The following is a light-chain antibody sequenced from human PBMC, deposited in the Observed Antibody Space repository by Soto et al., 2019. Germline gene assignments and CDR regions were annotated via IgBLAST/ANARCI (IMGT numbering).Light chain of an antibody. V-gene: IGKV1-27*01. CDR3: QKYNSAPWT. CDR2: AAS. J-gene: IGKJ1*01. Sequence: DIQMTQSPSSLSASVGDRVTVTCRASQGISNYLAWYQQKPGKVPKLLIYAASTLQSGVPSRFSGSGSGTDFTLTISSLQPEDVATFYFQKYNSAPWTFGQGTKVEIK. CDR1: QGISNY.